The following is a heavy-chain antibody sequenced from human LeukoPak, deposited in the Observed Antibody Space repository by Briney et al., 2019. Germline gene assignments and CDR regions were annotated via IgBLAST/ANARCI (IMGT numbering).Heavy chain of an antibody. CDR2: ISSSSSTI. D-gene: IGHD1-20*01. CDR3: AKAITGTPYYFDY. J-gene: IGHJ4*02. V-gene: IGHV3-48*01. CDR1: GFTFSSYS. Sequence: GGSLRLSCAASGFTFSSYSMNWVRQAPGKGLEWVSYISSSSSTIYYADSVKGRFTISRDNSKNTLYLQMNSLRAEDTAVYYCAKAITGTPYYFDYWGQGTLVTVSS.